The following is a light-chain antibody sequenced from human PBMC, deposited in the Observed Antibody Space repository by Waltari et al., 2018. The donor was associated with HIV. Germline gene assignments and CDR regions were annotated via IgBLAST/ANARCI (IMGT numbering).Light chain of an antibody. V-gene: IGLV1-47*01. CDR3: ASWDDVLSGPV. Sequence: QSVLTQPPSASGTPGQRVTISCSGSSSNIGSYYVSWYQQLPGTAPKLLIYRNNQRPSGVPDRFSGSKSGTSASLAISGLRSEDEADYYCASWDDVLSGPVFGGGTKLTVL. J-gene: IGLJ2*01. CDR2: RNN. CDR1: SSNIGSYY.